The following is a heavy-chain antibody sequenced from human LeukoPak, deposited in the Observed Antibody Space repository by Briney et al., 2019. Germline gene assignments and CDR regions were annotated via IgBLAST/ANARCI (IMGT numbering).Heavy chain of an antibody. J-gene: IGHJ5*02. CDR2: INAGNGNT. CDR1: GYTFTIYA. CDR3: ARVGGSTSYNWFDP. D-gene: IGHD2-2*01. V-gene: IGHV1-3*01. Sequence: ASVKVSCKASGYTFTIYAMHWVRQAPGQRLEWMGWINAGNGNTKYSQKFQGRVTITRDTSASTAYVELSSLRSEDTAVYYCARVGGSTSYNWFDPWGQGTLVTVSS.